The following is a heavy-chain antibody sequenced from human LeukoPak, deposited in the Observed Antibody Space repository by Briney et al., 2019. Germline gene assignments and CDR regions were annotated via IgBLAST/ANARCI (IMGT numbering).Heavy chain of an antibody. Sequence: SETLSLTCTLSGGSISSRYWSWIRQPPGKGLEWIGYIYYSGSTNYNPSLKSRVTISVDTSKNQFSLKLSSVTAADTAVYYCARQEEYYYDSSGYSHWGQGTLVTVSS. D-gene: IGHD3-22*01. CDR1: GGSISSRY. CDR3: ARQEEYYYDSSGYSH. CDR2: IYYSGST. V-gene: IGHV4-59*08. J-gene: IGHJ4*02.